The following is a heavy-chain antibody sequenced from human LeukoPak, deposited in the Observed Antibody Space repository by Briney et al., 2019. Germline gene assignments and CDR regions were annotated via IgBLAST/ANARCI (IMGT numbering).Heavy chain of an antibody. CDR1: GFTFSSYA. CDR2: ITGGGDTT. CDR3: AKDAEATFDI. V-gene: IGHV3-23*01. Sequence: GGSLRLSCAASGFTFSSYAMTWVRQAPGKGLEWVSAITGGGDTTYYADSVKGRFTISRDNSKNTLYLQMNSLRAEDTAVYYCAKDAEATFDIWGQGTMVTVSS. J-gene: IGHJ3*02.